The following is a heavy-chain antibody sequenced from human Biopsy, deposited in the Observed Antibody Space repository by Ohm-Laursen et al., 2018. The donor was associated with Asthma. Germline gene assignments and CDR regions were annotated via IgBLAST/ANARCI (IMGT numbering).Heavy chain of an antibody. J-gene: IGHJ4*02. CDR2: IYSGGTS. D-gene: IGHD3-22*01. CDR3: ARGDSSNWSHSYFDY. V-gene: IGHV3-53*01. CDR1: GFAVSRDH. Sequence: SLRLSCAASGFAVSRDHMFWVRQAPGKGLEWVSVIYSGGTSHTADSVRGRFTISRDYSKNTLYLQMRSLRAEDTAVYYCARGDSSNWSHSYFDYWGQGTLVTVSS.